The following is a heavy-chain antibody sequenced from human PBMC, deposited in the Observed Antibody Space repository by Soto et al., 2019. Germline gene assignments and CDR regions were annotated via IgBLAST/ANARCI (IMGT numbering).Heavy chain of an antibody. Sequence: QVVLLQSGAEVKEPGSSVRVSCQVSGSTFNNFAFSWVRQAPGHGPEWMGGIVVISNTAEYSQRFQDRVTIPAAPSNNTLDIEVGRLPVEETAVYYCARAIKRWEVNPGVDFWGQGTLVTVSS. CDR1: GSTFNNFA. V-gene: IGHV1-69*01. CDR2: IVVISNTA. J-gene: IGHJ4*02. CDR3: ARAIKRWEVNPGVDF. D-gene: IGHD1-26*01.